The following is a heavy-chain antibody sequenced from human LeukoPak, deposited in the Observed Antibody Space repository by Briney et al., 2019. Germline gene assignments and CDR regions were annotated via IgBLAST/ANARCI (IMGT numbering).Heavy chain of an antibody. CDR1: GYTFTSYA. CDR2: INAGNGNT. J-gene: IGHJ4*02. Sequence: ASVKVSCKASGYTFTSYAMHWVRQAPGQRLEWMGWINAGNGNTKYSQKFLGRVTITRDTSASTAYMELSSLRSEDTAVYYCARETYGQFDYWGQGTLVTVSS. V-gene: IGHV1-3*01. CDR3: ARETYGQFDY. D-gene: IGHD3-10*01.